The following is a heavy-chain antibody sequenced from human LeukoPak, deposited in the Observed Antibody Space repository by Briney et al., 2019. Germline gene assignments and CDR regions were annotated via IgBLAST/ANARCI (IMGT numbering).Heavy chain of an antibody. D-gene: IGHD6-13*01. CDR3: AREPIAAASD. CDR1: GGSISSYY. J-gene: IGHJ4*02. V-gene: IGHV4-4*08. CDR2: IYTSGST. Sequence: SETLSLTCTVSGGSISSYYWSWIRQPPGKGLEWIGRIYTSGSTNYNPSLKSRVTISVDTSKNQFSLKLSSVTAADAAVYYCAREPIAAASDWGQGTLVTVSS.